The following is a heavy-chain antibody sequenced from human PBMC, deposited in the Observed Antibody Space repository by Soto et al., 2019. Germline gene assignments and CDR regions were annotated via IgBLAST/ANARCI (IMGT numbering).Heavy chain of an antibody. CDR2: ISGSGGST. J-gene: IGHJ3*02. CDR3: AKDRRVDYDFWSGYYASAYAAFAI. D-gene: IGHD3-3*01. V-gene: IGHV3-23*01. Sequence: KGLEWVSDISGSGGSTYESDPVKGRFTSSRDNSKNTLYLQMNSLRAEDTAVYYCAKDRRVDYDFWSGYYASAYAAFAIWRHGTIVLVSS.